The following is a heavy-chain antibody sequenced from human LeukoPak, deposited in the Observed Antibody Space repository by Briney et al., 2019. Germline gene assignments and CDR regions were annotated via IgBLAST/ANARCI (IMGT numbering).Heavy chain of an antibody. Sequence: AGGSLRLSCAASGFTFSSYAMSWVRQAPGKGLEWVSAISGSGGSTYYADSVKGRFTISRDNSKNTLYLQMNSRRAEDTAVYYCAKAGGAVAAYFDYWGQGTLVTVSS. CDR1: GFTFSSYA. CDR2: ISGSGGST. J-gene: IGHJ4*02. D-gene: IGHD6-19*01. V-gene: IGHV3-23*01. CDR3: AKAGGAVAAYFDY.